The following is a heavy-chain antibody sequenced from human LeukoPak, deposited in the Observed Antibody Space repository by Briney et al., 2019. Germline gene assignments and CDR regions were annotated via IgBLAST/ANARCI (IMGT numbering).Heavy chain of an antibody. CDR2: INPNSGGT. CDR1: GYTFTGYY. CDR3: ARALGLGFLEWLLYDDWFDP. Sequence: GASVKVSCKASGYTFTGYYMHWVRQAPGQGLEWMGWINPNSGGTNYAQKFQGRVTMTRDTSISTAYMELSRLRSDDTAVYYCARALGLGFLEWLLYDDWFDPWGQGTLVTVSS. J-gene: IGHJ5*02. D-gene: IGHD3-3*01. V-gene: IGHV1-2*02.